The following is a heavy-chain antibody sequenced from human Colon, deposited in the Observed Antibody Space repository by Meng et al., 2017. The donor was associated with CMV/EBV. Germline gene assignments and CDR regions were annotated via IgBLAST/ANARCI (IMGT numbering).Heavy chain of an antibody. D-gene: IGHD2-21*02. Sequence: SCADFSSDDYYWTCVRQRPGKGLEWIGHIYHRGTTYYNPSLKSRVTISVDTSKNQLSLRLTSVIAADTAVYYCARDRRTASETLDYWGPGTLVTVSS. J-gene: IGHJ4*02. CDR1: CADFSSDDYY. V-gene: IGHV4-31*02. CDR3: ARDRRTASETLDY. CDR2: IYHRGTT.